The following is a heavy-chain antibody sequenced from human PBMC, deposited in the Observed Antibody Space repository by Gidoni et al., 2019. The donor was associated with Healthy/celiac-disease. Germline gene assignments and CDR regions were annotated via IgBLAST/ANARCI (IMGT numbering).Heavy chain of an antibody. D-gene: IGHD1-1*01. CDR1: GFTFSSYA. J-gene: IGHJ6*02. Sequence: QVPLVESGGCVVQPGRSLRLSCAASGFTFSSYAMHWDRQAPGKGLEWVAVISYDGSNKYYADSVKGRVTISRDKSKNTLYLQMNSLRAEDTAVYYCARDKFQSVEKNYYYYGMDVWGQGTTVTVSS. CDR3: ARDKFQSVEKNYYYYGMDV. CDR2: ISYDGSNK. V-gene: IGHV3-30-3*01.